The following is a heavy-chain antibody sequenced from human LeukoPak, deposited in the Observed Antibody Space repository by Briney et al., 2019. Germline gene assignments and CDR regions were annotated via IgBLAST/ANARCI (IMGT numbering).Heavy chain of an antibody. J-gene: IGHJ4*02. CDR2: IYPDDSDT. V-gene: IGHV5-51*01. CDR3: ARIYSGSFGENY. D-gene: IGHD1-26*01. CDR1: GYSFANYW. Sequence: PGESLKISCKGSGYSFANYWIAWVRQMPGKGLEWMGVIYPDDSDTRYSPSSQGQVTISADKSISTAYLQWSSLKASDTAMYYCARIYSGSFGENYWGQGTLVTVSS.